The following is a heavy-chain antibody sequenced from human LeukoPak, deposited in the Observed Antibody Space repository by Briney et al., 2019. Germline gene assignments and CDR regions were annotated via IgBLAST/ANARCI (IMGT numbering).Heavy chain of an antibody. J-gene: IGHJ4*02. CDR1: GGSISGYY. CDR3: AMAYLSGGASSFGY. D-gene: IGHD6-25*01. Sequence: PSETLSLTCAVSGGSISGYYWSWIRQPPGTGLEWIGEINHSGSTYNNQSLNRRITLLVDTYKNQFLQKLSSVTAADTAGYYFAMAYLSGGASSFGYWGQGTLGSLSS. V-gene: IGHV4-34*01. CDR2: INHSGST.